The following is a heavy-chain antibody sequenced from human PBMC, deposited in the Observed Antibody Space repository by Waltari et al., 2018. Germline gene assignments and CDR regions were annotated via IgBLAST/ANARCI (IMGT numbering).Heavy chain of an antibody. D-gene: IGHD5-12*01. CDR1: GYTFTGYY. CDR2: INPNSGGT. Sequence: QVQLVQSGAEVKKPGASVKVSCKASGYTFTGYYMHWVRQAPGQGLEWMGRINPNSGGTNYAQKFQGRVTMTRDTSISTAYMELSSLRSEDTAVYYCARQRDGYNHDAFDIWGQGTMVTVSS. V-gene: IGHV1-2*06. CDR3: ARQRDGYNHDAFDI. J-gene: IGHJ3*02.